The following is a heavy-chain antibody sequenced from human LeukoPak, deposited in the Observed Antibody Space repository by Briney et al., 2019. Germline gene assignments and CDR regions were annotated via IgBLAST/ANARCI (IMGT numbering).Heavy chain of an antibody. J-gene: IGHJ4*02. Sequence: ASVKVSCKASGYTFTSYAMHWVRQTPGQRLEWMGWINAGNGNTKYSQKFQGRVTITRDTSASTAYMELSSLRSDDTAVYYCAKAPNYSGSGSPLFEYWGQGTLVTVS. CDR2: INAGNGNT. V-gene: IGHV1-3*01. CDR1: GYTFTSYA. D-gene: IGHD3-10*01. CDR3: AKAPNYSGSGSPLFEY.